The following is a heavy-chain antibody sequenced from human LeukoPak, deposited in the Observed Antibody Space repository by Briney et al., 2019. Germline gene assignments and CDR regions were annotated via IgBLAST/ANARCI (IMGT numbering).Heavy chain of an antibody. J-gene: IGHJ4*02. Sequence: GGSLRLSCAASGFTFSTYGMHWVRQAPGKGLEWVAVITNDGNYEKYADAVRGRFTISRDNSKNTLYLQMNSLSAEDTAVYYCARDSITGDDSLDFWGRGTLVTVSS. CDR2: ITNDGNYE. CDR3: ARDSITGDDSLDF. V-gene: IGHV3-33*05. CDR1: GFTFSTYG. D-gene: IGHD7-27*01.